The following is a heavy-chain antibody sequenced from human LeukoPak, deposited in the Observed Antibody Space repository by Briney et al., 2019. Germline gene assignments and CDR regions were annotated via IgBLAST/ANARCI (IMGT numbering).Heavy chain of an antibody. J-gene: IGHJ4*02. V-gene: IGHV3-30*02. CDR1: GFTFSTYG. CDR2: IRYDGSEK. D-gene: IGHD5/OR15-5a*01. CDR3: VRGANVSLPVYFLDY. Sequence: GGSLRLSCSASGFTFSTYGMHWVRQAPGKGLGWVAFIRYDGSEKYYADSVKGRFTISSDNSKNTMYLQMSSLRAEDTAVYYCVRGANVSLPVYFLDYWGQGTLVTVSS.